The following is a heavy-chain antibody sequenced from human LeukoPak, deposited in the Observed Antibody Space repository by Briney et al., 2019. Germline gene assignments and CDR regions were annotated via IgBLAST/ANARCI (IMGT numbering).Heavy chain of an antibody. CDR3: AKDLGEGSGWFGIYPPFDY. Sequence: GGSLRLSCAASGFTFSSYAMSWVRQAPGKGLEWVSAISGSGGSTYYADSVKGRFTISRDNSKNTLYLQMNSLRAEDTAVYYCAKDLGEGSGWFGIYPPFDYWGQGTLVTVSS. J-gene: IGHJ4*02. CDR1: GFTFSSYA. CDR2: ISGSGGST. V-gene: IGHV3-23*01. D-gene: IGHD6-19*01.